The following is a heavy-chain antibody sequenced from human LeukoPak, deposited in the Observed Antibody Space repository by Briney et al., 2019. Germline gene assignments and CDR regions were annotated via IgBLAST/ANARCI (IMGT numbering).Heavy chain of an antibody. J-gene: IGHJ4*02. CDR1: GGSFSGYY. Sequence: SETLSLTCAVYGGSFSGYYWSWIRQPPGKGLEWIGEINHSGSTNYNPSLKSRVTISVDTSKNQFSLKLSSVTAADTAVYYCAREDSSSWYYFDYWGQGTLVTVSS. CDR2: INHSGST. V-gene: IGHV4-34*01. D-gene: IGHD6-13*01. CDR3: AREDSSSWYYFDY.